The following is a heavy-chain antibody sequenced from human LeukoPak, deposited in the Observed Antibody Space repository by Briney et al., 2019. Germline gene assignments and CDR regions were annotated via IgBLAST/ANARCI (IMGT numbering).Heavy chain of an antibody. V-gene: IGHV3-21*01. D-gene: IGHD4-17*01. Sequence: VGSLRLSSAASGVTFSIYSMSSGRQAPGKGVWWVSSIISSSSYIYYADSVKGRFTISRDNAKNSLYLQMNSLRAENTAVYYCARDPHDYGLGYWGQGTLATVSS. CDR1: GVTFSIYS. CDR3: ARDPHDYGLGY. CDR2: IISSSSYI. J-gene: IGHJ4*02.